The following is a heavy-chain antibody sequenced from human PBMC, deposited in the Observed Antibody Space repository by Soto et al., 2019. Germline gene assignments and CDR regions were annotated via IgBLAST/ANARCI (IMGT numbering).Heavy chain of an antibody. CDR1: GGTFSSYT. J-gene: IGHJ3*02. CDR2: IIPILGIA. V-gene: IGHV1-69*02. CDR3: ARAVAITSAFDI. D-gene: IGHD3-3*01. Sequence: QVQLVQSGAEVKKPGSSVKVSCKASGGTFSSYTISWVRQAPGQGLEWMGRIIPILGIANYAQKFQGRVTITADKSTSTAYMELSSLRSEDTAVYYCARAVAITSAFDIWGQGTIVTVSS.